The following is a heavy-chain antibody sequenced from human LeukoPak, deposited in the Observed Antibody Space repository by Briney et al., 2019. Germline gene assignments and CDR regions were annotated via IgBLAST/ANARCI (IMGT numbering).Heavy chain of an antibody. D-gene: IGHD3-10*01. CDR2: IHRGGNT. Sequence: GGSLRLSCAASGFTVSGNYMSWVRQAPGKGLEWLSVIHRGGNTYYADSVKGRFTISRDSSKNTVFLQMDSLRAEDTAVYYCARDPGYGLGVDYGDYWGQGTLVTASS. V-gene: IGHV3-66*01. CDR3: ARDPGYGLGVDYGDY. CDR1: GFTVSGNY. J-gene: IGHJ4*02.